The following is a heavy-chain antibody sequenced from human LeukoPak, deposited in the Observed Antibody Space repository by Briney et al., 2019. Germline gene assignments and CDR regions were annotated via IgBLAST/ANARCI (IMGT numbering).Heavy chain of an antibody. J-gene: IGHJ4*02. D-gene: IGHD2-2*01. CDR1: GGANSSYY. Sequence: SETLSLTCTVSGGANSSYYWSWIRQPPGKGLEWIGYIYYSGSTNYNPSLKSRVTISVDTSKNQFSLKLSSVTAADTAVYYCARIRVYCSSTSCYSFDYWGQGTLVTVSS. CDR2: IYYSGST. CDR3: ARIRVYCSSTSCYSFDY. V-gene: IGHV4-59*08.